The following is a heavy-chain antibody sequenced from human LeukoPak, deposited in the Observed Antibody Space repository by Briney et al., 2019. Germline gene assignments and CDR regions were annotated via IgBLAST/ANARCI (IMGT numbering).Heavy chain of an antibody. J-gene: IGHJ5*02. Sequence: SQTLSLTCAISGDSVSSDSVTWHWIRQSPSRGLEWLGRTYYRSTWYNDYAVSVRGRITVNPDTSKNQFSLHLNSVTPEDTAVYYCARRLTQYDCFDPWGQGILVTVSS. V-gene: IGHV6-1*01. CDR3: ARRLTQYDCFDP. D-gene: IGHD2-2*01. CDR2: TYYRSTWYN. CDR1: GDSVSSDSVT.